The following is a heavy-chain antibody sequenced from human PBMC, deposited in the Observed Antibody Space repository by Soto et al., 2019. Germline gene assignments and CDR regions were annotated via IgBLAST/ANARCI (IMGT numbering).Heavy chain of an antibody. CDR2: ISGSGGST. J-gene: IGHJ4*02. CDR1: GFTFSSYA. Sequence: GGSLRLSCTVSGFTFSSYAMSWVRQAPGEGLEWVSGISGSGGSTYYADSVKGRFTISRDNAKNSLYLQMNSLRAEDTAVYYCARDRSGWARFDYWGQGTLVTVSS. CDR3: ARDRSGWARFDY. V-gene: IGHV3-23*01. D-gene: IGHD6-19*01.